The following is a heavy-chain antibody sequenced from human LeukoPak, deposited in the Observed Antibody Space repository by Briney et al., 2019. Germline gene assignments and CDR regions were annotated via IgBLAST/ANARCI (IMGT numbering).Heavy chain of an antibody. CDR1: GFTFSDHS. J-gene: IGHJ4*02. D-gene: IGHD2-15*01. Sequence: GGSLRLSCAASGFTFSDHSMNWVRQGPGKGLEWVSYISSGSTTIYYADSVKGRFTISRDSAKNSLYLQMNSLRDEDTAVYYCTTSTRYSPHFDYWGQGTLVTVSS. CDR3: TTSTRYSPHFDY. CDR2: ISSGSTTI. V-gene: IGHV3-48*02.